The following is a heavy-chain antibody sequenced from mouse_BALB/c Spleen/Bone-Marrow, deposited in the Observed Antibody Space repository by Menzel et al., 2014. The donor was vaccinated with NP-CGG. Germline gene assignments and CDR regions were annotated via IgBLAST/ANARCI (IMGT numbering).Heavy chain of an antibody. Sequence: DVMLVESGGGLVKVGESLKLSCAASGFTFGTYYMSWVRQTPEKRLELVAAIYTNDGSTYYPDTVKGRFAISRDNAKNTLYLQMNSLKSEDTALYYCARRAFYALDYWGQGTSVTVSS. J-gene: IGHJ4*01. V-gene: IGHV5-6-2*01. CDR1: GFTFGTYY. CDR2: IYTNDGST. CDR3: ARRAFYALDY.